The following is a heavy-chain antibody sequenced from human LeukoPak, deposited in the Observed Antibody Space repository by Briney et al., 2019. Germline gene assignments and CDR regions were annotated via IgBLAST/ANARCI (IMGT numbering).Heavy chain of an antibody. J-gene: IGHJ6*03. D-gene: IGHD1-1*01. CDR2: ISYDGTNK. V-gene: IGHV3-30*04. Sequence: PGGSLRLSCAASGFTFRQYAMHWVRQAPGKGLEWVALISYDGTNKYYADSVKGRFTISRDNSKNTLYLQMNSLTAEDTALYYCARASCWNCYYMDVWGKGTTVTVSS. CDR3: ARASCWNCYYMDV. CDR1: GFTFRQYA.